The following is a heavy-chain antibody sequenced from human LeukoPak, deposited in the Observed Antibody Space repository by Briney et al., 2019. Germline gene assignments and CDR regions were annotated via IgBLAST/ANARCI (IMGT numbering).Heavy chain of an antibody. CDR1: GFTFSDYG. D-gene: IGHD3-9*01. Sequence: PGRSLRLSCAASGFTFSDYGMHWVRQAPGKGLEWVALISYDGSHKDYTDSVKGRFTISRDNSKNTLYLQMNSLRAEDTAVYYCAKDQNIYDILTGLFDYWGQGTLVTVSS. V-gene: IGHV3-30*18. CDR2: ISYDGSHK. CDR3: AKDQNIYDILTGLFDY. J-gene: IGHJ4*02.